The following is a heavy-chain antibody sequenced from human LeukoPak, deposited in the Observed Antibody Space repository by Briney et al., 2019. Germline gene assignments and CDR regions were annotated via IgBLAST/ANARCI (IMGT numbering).Heavy chain of an antibody. CDR2: ISATGGST. CDR1: GFTLTSYG. Sequence: PGGSLRLSRAPSGFTLTSYGITWVRQAPRKGLEWVSTISATGGSTYYADSVKGPFTISRDDSKDTLYLQMNSLRAEDTAVYYCAKGGYSSGWRNYFDYWGQGTLVTVSS. CDR3: AKGGYSSGWRNYFDY. D-gene: IGHD6-19*01. J-gene: IGHJ4*02. V-gene: IGHV3-23*01.